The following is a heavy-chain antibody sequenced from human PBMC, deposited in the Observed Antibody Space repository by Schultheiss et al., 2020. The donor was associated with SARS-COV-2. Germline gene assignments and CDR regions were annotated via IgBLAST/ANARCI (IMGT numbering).Heavy chain of an antibody. J-gene: IGHJ6*03. CDR1: GGSFSGYY. V-gene: IGHV4-34*11. CDR3: ARGYCSSTSCYRYYYYYYMDV. CDR2: IYYSGST. Sequence: SETLSLTCAVYGGSFSGYYWSWIRQPPGKGLEWIGYIYYSGSTNYNPSLKSRVTMSVDTSKNQFSLKLSSVTAADTAVYYCARGYCSSTSCYRYYYYYYMDVWGKGTTVTVSS. D-gene: IGHD2-2*01.